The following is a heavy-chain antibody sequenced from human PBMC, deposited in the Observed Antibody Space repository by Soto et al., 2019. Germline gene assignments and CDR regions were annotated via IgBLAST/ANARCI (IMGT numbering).Heavy chain of an antibody. CDR1: GGSISSSNW. V-gene: IGHV4-4*02. CDR2: IYHSGST. Sequence: SETLSLTCAVSGGSISSSNWWSWVCQPPGKGLEWIGEIYHSGSTNYNPSLKSRVTISVDKSKNQFSLKLSSVTAADTAVYYCARRFETYRYAYDVWGQGTMVTVSS. CDR3: ARRFETYRYAYDV. D-gene: IGHD3-16*01. J-gene: IGHJ3*01.